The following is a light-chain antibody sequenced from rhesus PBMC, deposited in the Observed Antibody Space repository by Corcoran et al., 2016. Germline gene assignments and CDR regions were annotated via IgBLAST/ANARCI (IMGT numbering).Light chain of an antibody. CDR1: SNDIGGYTD. CDR3: CSYRRGGTYI. J-gene: IGLJ1*01. V-gene: IGLV2S9*01. CDR2: QFN. Sequence: QSALTQPPSVSKSLGQSVTISCTGTSNDIGGYTDVSWYQKFPVTGPKLLIYQFNKRPSGVLDRFSGSKSANTASLTISGLQAEDASDYYCCSYRRGGTYIFGVGTRLTVL.